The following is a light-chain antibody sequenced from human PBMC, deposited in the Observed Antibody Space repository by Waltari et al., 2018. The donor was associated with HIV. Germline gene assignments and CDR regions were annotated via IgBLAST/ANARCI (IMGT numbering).Light chain of an antibody. J-gene: IGLJ1*01. V-gene: IGLV2-14*01. CDR2: EVT. CDR3: SSYTSSSTQV. Sequence: QSALTQPASVSGSPGQSITISCTGTSSDVGGYNYVFWYQQHPGKAPKRMIYEVTNRPSGVSKRFSGSKSGNTASRTISGLQAEDEADYDCSSYTSSSTQVFGTGTKVTVL. CDR1: SSDVGGYNY.